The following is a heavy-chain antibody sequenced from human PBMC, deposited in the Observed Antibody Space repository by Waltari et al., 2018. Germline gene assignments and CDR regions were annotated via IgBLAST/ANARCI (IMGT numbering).Heavy chain of an antibody. V-gene: IGHV3-9*03. CDR2: ISWNSGSI. Sequence: EVQLVESGGGLVQPGRSLRLSCAASGFTFDDYAMHWVRQAPGKGLEWVSVISWNSGSIGYADSVKGRFTISRDNAKNSLYLQMNSLRAEDMALYYCAKDVSPYYDFWSGSSYYYYYGMDVWGQGTTVTVSS. CDR1: GFTFDDYA. CDR3: AKDVSPYYDFWSGSSYYYYYGMDV. J-gene: IGHJ6*02. D-gene: IGHD3-3*01.